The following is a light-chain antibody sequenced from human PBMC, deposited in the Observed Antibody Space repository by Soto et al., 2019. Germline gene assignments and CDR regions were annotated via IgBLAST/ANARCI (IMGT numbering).Light chain of an antibody. Sequence: IVLTHSPGTLSFSPGEIATLSFRAIHSVSSSYLAWYQQKPGQAPRLLIYGASTRATGIPARFSGSGSGTEFTLTISSLQSEDFAVYYCQQYNNWPPSITFGQGTRLEIK. J-gene: IGKJ5*01. CDR2: GAS. V-gene: IGKV3D-15*01. CDR3: QQYNNWPPSIT. CDR1: HSVSSSY.